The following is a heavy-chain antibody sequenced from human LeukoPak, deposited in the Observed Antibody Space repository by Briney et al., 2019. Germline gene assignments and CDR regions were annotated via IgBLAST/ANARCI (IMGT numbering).Heavy chain of an antibody. CDR3: GRQRSGSGTYFIDY. CDR1: GFTFSSYS. CDR2: MKKDGSET. V-gene: IGHV3-7*01. Sequence: GGSLRLSCVVSGFTFSSYSMIWVRQAPGKGLQWVANMKKDGSETNYVDSVKGRFTISRDNAKNSLYLQMNSLRAEATAVYYCGRQRSGSGTYFIDYWGQGTLVSVSS. D-gene: IGHD3-10*01. J-gene: IGHJ4*02.